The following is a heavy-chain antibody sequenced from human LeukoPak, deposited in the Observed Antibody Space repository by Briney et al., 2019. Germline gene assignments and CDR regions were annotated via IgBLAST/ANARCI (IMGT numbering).Heavy chain of an antibody. CDR1: GFTFSSYW. CDR3: ARVRPGSNYVDFDY. Sequence: PGGSLRLSCAVSGFTFSSYWMTWVRQAPGKGLEWVANIKQDGSEKYYVDSVKGRFTISKDNAKSSLYLQMNSLRAEDTAVYYCARVRPGSNYVDFDYWGQGTLVTVSS. J-gene: IGHJ4*02. D-gene: IGHD4-11*01. CDR2: IKQDGSEK. V-gene: IGHV3-7*02.